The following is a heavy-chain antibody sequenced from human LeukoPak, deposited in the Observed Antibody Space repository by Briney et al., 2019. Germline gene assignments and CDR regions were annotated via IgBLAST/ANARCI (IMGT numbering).Heavy chain of an antibody. CDR1: GESSFSSYY. J-gene: IGHJ4*02. Sequence: SETLSLTCAVYGESSFSSYYWGWIRQTPGGALEWIGEINHSGYTNYNPSLKSRVTLSIDTSKNQFSLRLNSVTAADTAVYYCSRQVVGNDYWGQGTRVTVSS. CDR3: SRQVVGNDY. V-gene: IGHV4-34*01. D-gene: IGHD3-22*01. CDR2: INHSGYT.